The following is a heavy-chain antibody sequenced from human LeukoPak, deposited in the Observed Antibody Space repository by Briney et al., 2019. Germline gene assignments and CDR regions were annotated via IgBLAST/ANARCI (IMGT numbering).Heavy chain of an antibody. J-gene: IGHJ4*02. CDR3: GREEWYYFDY. D-gene: IGHD3-3*01. CDR2: ISYDGSNK. V-gene: IGHV3-30-3*01. CDR1: GFTFNTYA. Sequence: GGSLRLSCVASGFTFNTYAIHWVRQAPGKGLGWVAVISYDGSNKYYEDSVKGRFTVSRDNSKNTLYLQMNSLRAEDMAVYYCGREEWYYFDYWGQGTLVTVSS.